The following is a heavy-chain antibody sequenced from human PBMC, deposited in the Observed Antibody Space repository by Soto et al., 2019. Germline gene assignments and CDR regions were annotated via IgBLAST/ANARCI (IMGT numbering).Heavy chain of an antibody. Sequence: GGSLRLSCTASGFTFGDYAMSWFRQAPGKGLEWVGFIRSKAYGGTTEYAASVKGRFTISRDDSKSIAYLQMNSLKTEDTAVYYCTRLGPAAIWVGYYYYMDVWGKGTTVTVSS. V-gene: IGHV3-49*03. J-gene: IGHJ6*03. CDR3: TRLGPAAIWVGYYYYMDV. CDR2: IRSKAYGGTT. CDR1: GFTFGDYA. D-gene: IGHD2-2*01.